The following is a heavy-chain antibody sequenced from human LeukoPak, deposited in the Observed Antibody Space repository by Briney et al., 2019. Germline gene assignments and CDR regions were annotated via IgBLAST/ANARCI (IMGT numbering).Heavy chain of an antibody. V-gene: IGHV3-7*01. CDR2: INQDGTEK. Sequence: GGSLRLSCAASGFTFTTYWMTWVRQAPGKGLEWVANINQDGTEKYYVDSVKGRFTISRDNAKNSLYLQMNSLTAEDTAVYYCARDPYSGNYGNTYYYYMDVWGKGTTVTISS. CDR3: ARDPYSGNYGNTYYYYMDV. CDR1: GFTFTTYW. J-gene: IGHJ6*03. D-gene: IGHD1-26*01.